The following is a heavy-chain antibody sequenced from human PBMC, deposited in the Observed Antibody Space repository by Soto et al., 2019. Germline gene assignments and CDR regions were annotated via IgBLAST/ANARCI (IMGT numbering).Heavy chain of an antibody. J-gene: IGHJ5*01. D-gene: IGHD6-19*01. CDR1: GRPVSSGGYY. CDR3: VRDRALDSSGHWFDS. V-gene: IGHV4-31*03. CDR2: IYHIGSP. Sequence: QVQLQESGPGLVKPSQTLSLTCTVSGRPVSSGGYYWTWIRQFPGKGLEWIGYIYHIGSPSYNPSLKSRLCMSLDASKNQFSLSLSSVTAADPAIYYCVRDRALDSSGHWFDSWGQGTLVTVSS.